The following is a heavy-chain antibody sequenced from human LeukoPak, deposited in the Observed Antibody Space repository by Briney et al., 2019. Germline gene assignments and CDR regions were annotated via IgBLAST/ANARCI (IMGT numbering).Heavy chain of an antibody. CDR1: GFTFNDYA. CDR2: ISYDGYDK. D-gene: IGHD3-22*01. J-gene: IGHJ4*02. CDR3: ARDMYYYDSSGYLLDY. Sequence: GGSLRLSCAASGFTFNDYALYWVRQAPGKGLEWVTLISYDGYDKSYADSVKGRFTISRDNSKNTLYLQMNSLRAEDTAVYYCARDMYYYDSSGYLLDYWGQGTLVTVSS. V-gene: IGHV3-30-3*01.